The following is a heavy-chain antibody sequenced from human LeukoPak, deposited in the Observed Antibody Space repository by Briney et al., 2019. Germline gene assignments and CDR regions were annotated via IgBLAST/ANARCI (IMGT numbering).Heavy chain of an antibody. Sequence: GGSLRLSCAASGFSVSRNYMSWVRQAPGKGLEWVSVIYSGSSTYYADSVKGRFTISRDNSKNTLYLQINSLRPEDTARYYCAKGGLGKEVFDSWGPGTLVTVSS. CDR3: AKGGLGKEVFDS. CDR1: GFSVSRNY. D-gene: IGHD1-1*01. J-gene: IGHJ4*02. CDR2: IYSGSST. V-gene: IGHV3-53*01.